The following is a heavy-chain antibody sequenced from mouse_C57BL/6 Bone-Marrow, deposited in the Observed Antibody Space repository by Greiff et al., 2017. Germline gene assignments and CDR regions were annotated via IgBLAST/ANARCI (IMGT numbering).Heavy chain of an antibody. CDR1: GFTFSSYG. Sequence: EVKLVESGGDLVKPGGSLKLSCAASGFTFSSYGMSWVRQTPDQRLEWVATISSGGSYTYYPDSVKGRFTISRDNAKNTLYLQMSSLKSEDTAMYYCAGRFDYWGQGTTLTVSS. CDR2: ISSGGSYT. J-gene: IGHJ2*01. CDR3: AGRFDY. V-gene: IGHV5-6*02.